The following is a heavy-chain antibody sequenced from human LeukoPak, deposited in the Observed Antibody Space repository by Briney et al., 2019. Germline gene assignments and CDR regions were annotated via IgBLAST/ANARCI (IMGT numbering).Heavy chain of an antibody. CDR3: ARRATTERGHSYGLDY. CDR1: GFTFSSYN. Sequence: GGSLRLSCAVSGFTFSSYNMNWVRQAPGKGLEWVSSISSSSSYIYYADSMTGRFTISRDNAKNSLYLQMNSLRAEDTAMYYCARRATTERGHSYGLDYWGQGTLVTVSS. V-gene: IGHV3-21*01. CDR2: ISSSSSYI. D-gene: IGHD5-18*01. J-gene: IGHJ4*02.